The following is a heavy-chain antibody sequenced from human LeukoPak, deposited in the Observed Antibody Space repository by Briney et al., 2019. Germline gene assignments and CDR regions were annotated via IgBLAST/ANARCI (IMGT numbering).Heavy chain of an antibody. Sequence: GGSLRLSCAASGFTFSTYSMSWVRQAPGKGLEWGASIFGSGAKIFYADSVKGRFTISRDTSQNTVFLQMSGLRVEDSALYYCVKDRVPDSGWSFDIWPQGTMVTVSS. J-gene: IGHJ3*02. CDR1: GFTFSTYS. CDR3: VKDRVPDSGWSFDI. CDR2: IFGSGAKI. V-gene: IGHV3-23*01. D-gene: IGHD6-19*01.